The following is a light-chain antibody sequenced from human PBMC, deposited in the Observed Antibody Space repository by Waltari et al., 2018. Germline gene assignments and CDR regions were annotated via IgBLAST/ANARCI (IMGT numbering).Light chain of an antibody. CDR2: DTS. CDR3: LLWYSGARWV. CDR1: PGTVTSGQS. V-gene: IGLV7-46*01. J-gene: IGLJ3*02. Sequence: QVVLTRQPSLTVSLAGTVPLTCGPSPGTVTSGQSPSWFQQKPGQVPRTLIYDTSNKHSWTPARFSGSLLGGKAALTLSGAQPEDEAEYYCLLWYSGARWVFGGGTKLSVL.